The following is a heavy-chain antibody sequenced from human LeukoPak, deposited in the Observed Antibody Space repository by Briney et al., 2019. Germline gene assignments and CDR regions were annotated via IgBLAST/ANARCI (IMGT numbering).Heavy chain of an antibody. V-gene: IGHV1-8*01. Sequence: GASVKVSCKASGYIFSSNDINWVRQAAGQGLEWMGWMNPNSGDTGYTQKFQGRVAMTRSTSITTAYMELSSLRSEDMAVYYCARGPFGSGSFLDYWGQGTLVTVSS. D-gene: IGHD3-10*01. CDR2: MNPNSGDT. CDR3: ARGPFGSGSFLDY. J-gene: IGHJ4*02. CDR1: GYIFSSND.